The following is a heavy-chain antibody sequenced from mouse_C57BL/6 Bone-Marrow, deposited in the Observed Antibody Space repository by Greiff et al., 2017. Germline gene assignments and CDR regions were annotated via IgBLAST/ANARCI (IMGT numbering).Heavy chain of an antibody. V-gene: IGHV3-6*01. J-gene: IGHJ2*01. CDR1: GYSITSGYY. CDR2: ISYDGSN. Sequence: EVQLVESGPGLVKPSQSQSLTCSVTGYSITSGYYWNWIRQFPGNKLEWMGYISYDGSNNYNPSLKNRISITRDTSKNQFFLKLNSVTTEDTATYYCARERDPRYFDYWGQGTTLTVSS. CDR3: ARERDPRYFDY.